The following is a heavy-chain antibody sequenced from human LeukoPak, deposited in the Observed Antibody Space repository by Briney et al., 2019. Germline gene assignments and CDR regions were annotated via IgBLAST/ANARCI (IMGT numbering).Heavy chain of an antibody. CDR2: INEDETKK. CDR1: GFTFSTYW. V-gene: IGHV3-7*01. CDR3: VRDFRDAFDI. J-gene: IGHJ3*02. Sequence: GGSLRLSCAASGFTFSTYWVTWVRQAPGKGLEWVANINEDETKKYYVDSVKGRFTISRDNAQNSLYLQMNSLRAEDTAVYYCVRDFRDAFDIWGQGTMVTVSS.